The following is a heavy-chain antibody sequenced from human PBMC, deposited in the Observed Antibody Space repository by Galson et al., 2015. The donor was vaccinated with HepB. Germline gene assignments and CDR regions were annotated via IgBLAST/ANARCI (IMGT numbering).Heavy chain of an antibody. V-gene: IGHV3-7*03. Sequence: SLRLSCAASGFTYSPICMSWVRQAPGKGLEWVANIRGGGSEEYYVDSVKGRFTISRDNARNSLYLQMNSLTAEDTALYYCARDWNWGLDYWGQGTLVTVSS. CDR1: GFTYSPIC. J-gene: IGHJ4*02. CDR3: ARDWNWGLDY. D-gene: IGHD7-27*01. CDR2: IRGGGSEE.